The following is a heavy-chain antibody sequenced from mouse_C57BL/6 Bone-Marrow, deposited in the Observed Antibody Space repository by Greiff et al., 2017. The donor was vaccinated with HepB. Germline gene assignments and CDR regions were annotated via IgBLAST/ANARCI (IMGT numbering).Heavy chain of an antibody. V-gene: IGHV1-61*01. CDR1: GYTFTSYW. J-gene: IGHJ2*01. D-gene: IGHD2-4*01. CDR3: ARRESYYDYVYFDY. CDR2: IYPSDSET. Sequence: QVQLQQPGAELVRPGSSVKLSCKASGYTFTSYWMDWVKQRPGQGLEWIGNIYPSDSETHYNQKFKDKATLTVDKSSSTAYMQLSSLTSEDSAVYYCARRESYYDYVYFDYCGQGTTLTVSS.